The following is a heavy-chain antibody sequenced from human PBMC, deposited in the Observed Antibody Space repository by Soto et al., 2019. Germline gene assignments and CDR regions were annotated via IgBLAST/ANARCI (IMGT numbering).Heavy chain of an antibody. V-gene: IGHV3-33*01. CDR2: IWYDGSNK. CDR1: GFTFSSYG. D-gene: IGHD5-12*01. Sequence: QVQLVESGGGVVQPGRSLRLSCAASGFTFSSYGMHWVRQAPGKGLEWVAVIWYDGSNKYYADSVKGRFTISRDNSKNTLYLQMNSLRAEDTAVYYCARGPNVEMATTPWYYWGQGTLVTVSS. CDR3: ARGPNVEMATTPWYY. J-gene: IGHJ4*02.